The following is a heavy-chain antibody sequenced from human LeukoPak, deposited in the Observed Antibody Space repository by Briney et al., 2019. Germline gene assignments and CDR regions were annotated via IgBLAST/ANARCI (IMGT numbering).Heavy chain of an antibody. V-gene: IGHV3-33*06. Sequence: PGGSLKVSCVASGFTFSSCNMHWVRQAPGKGLEWVALIWYDGSNKYYTDSVKGRFTISRDNSKNTLYLQMNSLRAEDTALYYCAKDSNDYGDYNYFDYWGQGTLVTVSS. D-gene: IGHD4-17*01. CDR1: GFTFSSCN. J-gene: IGHJ4*02. CDR3: AKDSNDYGDYNYFDY. CDR2: IWYDGSNK.